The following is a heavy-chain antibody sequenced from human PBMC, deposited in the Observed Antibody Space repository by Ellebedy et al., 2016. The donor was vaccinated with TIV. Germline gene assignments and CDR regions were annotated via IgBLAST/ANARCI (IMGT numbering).Heavy chain of an antibody. V-gene: IGHV5-51*01. D-gene: IGHD1-26*01. CDR2: IFPSDSDA. Sequence: GESLKISCTASGYSFSIYRIAWARQMPGKGLEWMGVIFPSDSDARYSPSFQGQVTFSADKSISTAYLQWNTLRASDTAMYYCARGGPSGSVDYWGQGTLVTVSS. CDR1: GYSFSIYR. J-gene: IGHJ4*02. CDR3: ARGGPSGSVDY.